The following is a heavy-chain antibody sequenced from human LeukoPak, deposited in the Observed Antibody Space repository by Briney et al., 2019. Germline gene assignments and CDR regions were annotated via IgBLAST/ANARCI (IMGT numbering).Heavy chain of an antibody. CDR2: INHSGST. D-gene: IGHD3-3*01. V-gene: IGHV4-34*01. J-gene: IGHJ5*02. CDR1: GGSFSGYY. CDR3: ARHPNDFKELKFDP. Sequence: TSETLSLTCAVYGGSFSGYYWSWIRQPPGKGLEWIGEINHSGSTNYNPSLKSRVTISVDTSKNQFSLKLSSVTAADTAVYYCARHPNDFKELKFDPWGQGTLVTVSS.